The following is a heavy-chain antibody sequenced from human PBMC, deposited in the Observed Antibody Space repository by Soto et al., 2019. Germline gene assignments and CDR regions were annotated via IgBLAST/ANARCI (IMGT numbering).Heavy chain of an antibody. CDR2: MYNTGST. CDR1: GGAISRYY. CDR3: ARDLWGYCGTDCFPLDV. J-gene: IGHJ6*02. Sequence: QVQLQESGPGLVKPSETLSLTCTVSGGAISRYYWSCIRQPPGKGLEWLGYMYNTGSTVYNTSFMSRATVSLDTSKSKFSLQLNSVTAAATALYYCARDLWGYCGTDCFPLDVWGQGTTVIVSS. V-gene: IGHV4-59*01. D-gene: IGHD2-21*02.